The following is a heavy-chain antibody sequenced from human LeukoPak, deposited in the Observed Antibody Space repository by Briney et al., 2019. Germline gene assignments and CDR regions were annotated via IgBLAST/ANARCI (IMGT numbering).Heavy chain of an antibody. Sequence: PSETLSLTCTVSGGSISIYYWSWIRQPPGKGLEWIGYIYYSGSANYNPSLKSRVNISVDTSKNQFSLKLSSVTAADSAVYYCARVDTAMVSSDYWGQGTLVTVSS. CDR2: IYYSGSA. J-gene: IGHJ4*02. V-gene: IGHV4-59*01. CDR3: ARVDTAMVSSDY. D-gene: IGHD5-18*01. CDR1: GGSISIYY.